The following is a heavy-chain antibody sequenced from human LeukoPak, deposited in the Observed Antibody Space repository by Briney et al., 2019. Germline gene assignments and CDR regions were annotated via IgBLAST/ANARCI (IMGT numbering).Heavy chain of an antibody. CDR1: GYTFTGYY. J-gene: IGHJ4*02. Sequence: ASVKVSCKASGYTFTGYYMHWVRQAPGQGLEWMGRINPNSGGTNYAQKFQGRVTMTRDTSISTAYMELSSLRSEDTAVYYCASLREWELPQGYFDYWGQGTLVTVSS. V-gene: IGHV1-2*06. D-gene: IGHD1-26*01. CDR3: ASLREWELPQGYFDY. CDR2: INPNSGGT.